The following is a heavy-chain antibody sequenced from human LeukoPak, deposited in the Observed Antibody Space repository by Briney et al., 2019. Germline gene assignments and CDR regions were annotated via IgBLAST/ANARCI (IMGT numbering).Heavy chain of an antibody. CDR3: ASWPGGWYGEDS. Sequence: GGSLRLSCAASGFTVSSYYMSWVRQAPGAGLEWVSVIYGGGSTYYADSVKGRFTISRDTFKNTVNLQMNSLRAEDTAVYYCASWPGGWYGEDSWGQGTLVTVSS. V-gene: IGHV3-53*01. J-gene: IGHJ4*02. CDR2: IYGGGST. D-gene: IGHD6-19*01. CDR1: GFTVSSYY.